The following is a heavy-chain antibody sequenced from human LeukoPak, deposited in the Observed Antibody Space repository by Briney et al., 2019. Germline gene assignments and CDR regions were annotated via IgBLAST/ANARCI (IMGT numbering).Heavy chain of an antibody. CDR2: IIPIFGTA. CDR1: GGTFSSYA. V-gene: IGHV1-69*13. J-gene: IGHJ6*02. Sequence: ASVKVSCKASGGTFSSYAISWVRQAPGQGLEWMGGIIPIFGTANYAQKFQGRVTITADESTSTAYMELSSLRSEDMAVYYCARDLSRTTMVRGVITHYYYYGMDVWGQGTTVTVSS. CDR3: ARDLSRTTMVRGVITHYYYYGMDV. D-gene: IGHD3-10*01.